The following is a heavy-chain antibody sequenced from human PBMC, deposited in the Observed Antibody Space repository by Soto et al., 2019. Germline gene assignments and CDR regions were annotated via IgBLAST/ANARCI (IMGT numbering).Heavy chain of an antibody. CDR3: ASSFSAPDSGITMIEYYGMDV. V-gene: IGHV1-18*01. Sequence: ASVKVSCKASGYTFTSYGISWVRQAPGQGLEWMGWISAYNGNTNYAQKLQGRVTMTTDTSTSTAYMELRSLRSEDTAVYYCASSFSAPDSGITMIEYYGMDVWGQGTTVTVSS. CDR1: GYTFTSYG. J-gene: IGHJ6*02. CDR2: ISAYNGNT. D-gene: IGHD3-22*01.